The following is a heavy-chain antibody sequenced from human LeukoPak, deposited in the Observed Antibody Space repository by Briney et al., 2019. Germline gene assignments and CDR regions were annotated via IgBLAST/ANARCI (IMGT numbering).Heavy chain of an antibody. J-gene: IGHJ4*02. Sequence: GASVKVSCKASGGTFSSYAISWVRQAPGQGLEWMGGIIPIFGTANYAQKFQGRVTITADESTSTAYMELSSLRSEDTAVYYCARGREKFADIAARPFDYWGQGTLVTVSS. V-gene: IGHV1-69*13. CDR3: ARGREKFADIAARPFDY. D-gene: IGHD6-6*01. CDR1: GGTFSSYA. CDR2: IIPIFGTA.